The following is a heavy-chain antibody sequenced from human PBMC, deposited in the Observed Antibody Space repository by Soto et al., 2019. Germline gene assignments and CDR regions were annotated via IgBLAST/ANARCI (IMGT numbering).Heavy chain of an antibody. CDR3: ARSGWFYDILTGYFEY. CDR2: INAGNGNT. J-gene: IGHJ4*02. Sequence: ASVKVSCKASGYTFTSYAMHWVRQAPGQRLEWMGWINAGNGNTKYSQKFQGRVTITRDTSANTAYMELSSLRSEDTAVYYCARSGWFYDILTGYFEYWGQGTLVTVSS. V-gene: IGHV1-3*01. CDR1: GYTFTSYA. D-gene: IGHD3-9*01.